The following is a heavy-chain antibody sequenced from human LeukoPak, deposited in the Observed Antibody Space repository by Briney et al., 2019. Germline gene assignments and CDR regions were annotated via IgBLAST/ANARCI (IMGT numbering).Heavy chain of an antibody. V-gene: IGHV3-23*01. CDR1: GFTFSSYA. Sequence: GGSLRLSCAASGFTFSSYAMSWVRQAPGKGLEWVSAISGSGGSTYYADSVKGRFTISRDNSKNTLYLQMNSLRAEDTAVYYCAKDREVFVVPAFDYWGQGTLSPSPQ. CDR2: ISGSGGST. D-gene: IGHD2-2*01. J-gene: IGHJ4*02. CDR3: AKDREVFVVPAFDY.